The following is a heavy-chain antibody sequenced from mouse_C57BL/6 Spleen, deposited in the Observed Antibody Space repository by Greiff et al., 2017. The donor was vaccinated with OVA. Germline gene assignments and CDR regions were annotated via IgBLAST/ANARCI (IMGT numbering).Heavy chain of an antibody. CDR3: AREGYYGKVFAY. D-gene: IGHD1-1*02. CDR2: IDPSDSET. V-gene: IGHV1-52*01. J-gene: IGHJ3*01. CDR1: GYTFTSYW. Sequence: QVQLQQPGAELVRPGSSVKLSCKASGYTFTSYWMHWVKQRPIQGLEWIGNIDPSDSETHYNQKFKDKATLTVDKSSSTAYMQLSSLTSEDSAVYYCAREGYYGKVFAYWGQGTLVTVSA.